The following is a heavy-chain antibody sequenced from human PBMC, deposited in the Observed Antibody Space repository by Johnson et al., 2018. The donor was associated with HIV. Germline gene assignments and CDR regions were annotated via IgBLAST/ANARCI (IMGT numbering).Heavy chain of an antibody. CDR3: AREGRTGPDTFDI. J-gene: IGHJ3*02. Sequence: QVQLVESGGGLVQPGGSLRLSCAASGFTFSSYAMTWVRQAPGKGLEWVAIISYDGSNKNYADSVKGRFTVSRDNSKNTLFLQMNGLRAEDTAVYYCAREGRTGPDTFDIWGQGTMLTVSS. V-gene: IGHV3-30*03. CDR1: GFTFSSYA. CDR2: ISYDGSNK.